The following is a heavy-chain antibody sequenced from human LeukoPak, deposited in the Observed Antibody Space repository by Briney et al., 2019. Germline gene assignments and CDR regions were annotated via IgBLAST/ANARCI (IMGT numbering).Heavy chain of an antibody. CDR3: ARHLARATTGDYFDH. D-gene: IGHD4-17*01. J-gene: IGHJ4*02. V-gene: IGHV4-31*03. CDR1: GGSISSGGYY. Sequence: SQTLSLTCTVSGGSISSGGYYWSWIRQHPGKGLEWIGYIYYRGSTYYNPSLKSRVTISVDTSKRHFSLKLSSVTAADTAVYYRARHLARATTGDYFDHWGQGSLATVSS. CDR2: IYYRGST.